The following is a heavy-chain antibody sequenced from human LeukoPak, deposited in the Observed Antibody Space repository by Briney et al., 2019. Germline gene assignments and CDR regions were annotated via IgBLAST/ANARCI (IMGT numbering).Heavy chain of an antibody. CDR2: IYNGVPT. CDR3: VQTTGWPGFDY. D-gene: IGHD6-19*01. J-gene: IGHJ4*02. V-gene: IGHV4-4*09. CDR1: GVSISRFY. Sequence: PSETLSLICTTSGVSISRFYWSWVRQPPGKGLEWIGNIYNGVPTFFNPSLKSRVTISVDTSRRQFSLELASVTAADTAAYYCVQTTGWPGFDYWGQGILVTVSS.